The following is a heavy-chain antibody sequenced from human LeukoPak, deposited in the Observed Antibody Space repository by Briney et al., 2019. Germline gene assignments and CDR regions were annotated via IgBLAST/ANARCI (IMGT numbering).Heavy chain of an antibody. CDR3: ARTGSYNPYDWFDP. CDR2: VYYSGST. CDR1: GGSISSNF. J-gene: IGHJ5*02. Sequence: SETLSLTCTVSGGSISSNFWSWIRQPPGKGLEWIGYVYYSGSTTYNPSLKSRVTTSVDTSKRQFSLKLSSVTAADTAVYYCARTGSYNPYDWFDPWGQGTLVTVSS. D-gene: IGHD1-14*01. V-gene: IGHV4-59*08.